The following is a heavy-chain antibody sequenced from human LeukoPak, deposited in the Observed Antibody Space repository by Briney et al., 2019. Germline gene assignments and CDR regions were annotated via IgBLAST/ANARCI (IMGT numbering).Heavy chain of an antibody. CDR3: AKDLMSYSYGCGY. V-gene: IGHV3-30*02. D-gene: IGHD5-18*01. CDR2: IRYDGTNE. CDR1: GFTFSSYG. J-gene: IGHJ4*02. Sequence: GGSLRLSCAASGFTFSSYGIHWVRQAPGKGLEWVASIRYDGTNEFYADSVKGRFTISRDNSRNTVFLQLNSLRAEDTAVYYCAKDLMSYSYGCGYWGQGTLVTVSS.